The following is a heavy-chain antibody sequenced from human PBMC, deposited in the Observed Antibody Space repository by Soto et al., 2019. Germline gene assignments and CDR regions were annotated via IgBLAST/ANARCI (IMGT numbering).Heavy chain of an antibody. V-gene: IGHV3-23*01. J-gene: IGHJ3*02. CDR2: ISGSGGST. Sequence: GGSLRLSCAASGFTFSSYAMSWVRQSPGKGLEWVSAISGSGGSTYYADSVKGRFTISRDNSKNTLYLQMNSLRAEDTAVYYCAKSSSGYYYDDRAFDIWGQGTMVTVSS. CDR3: AKSSSGYYYDDRAFDI. D-gene: IGHD3-22*01. CDR1: GFTFSSYA.